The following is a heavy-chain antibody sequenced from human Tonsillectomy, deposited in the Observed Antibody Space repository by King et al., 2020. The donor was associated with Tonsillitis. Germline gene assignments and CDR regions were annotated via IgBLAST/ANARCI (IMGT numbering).Heavy chain of an antibody. J-gene: IGHJ2*01. Sequence: DVQLVESGGGVVQPGGSLRLSCAASGFTFDDYAMHWVRQAPGKGLEWVSLISGDGGSTHYADSVKGRFTISRDNSKNSLYLQMNSLRTEDTALYYCAKGEYCSGGSCYRRYFDLWGRGTLVTVSS. CDR3: AKGEYCSGGSCYRRYFDL. D-gene: IGHD2-15*01. V-gene: IGHV3-43*02. CDR2: ISGDGGST. CDR1: GFTFDDYA.